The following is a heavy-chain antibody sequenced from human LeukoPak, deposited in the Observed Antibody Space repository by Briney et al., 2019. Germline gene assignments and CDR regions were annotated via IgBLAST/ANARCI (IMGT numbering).Heavy chain of an antibody. CDR2: TSGSGNTA. Sequence: SGGSLRLSCAASGFTFSTYAMHWVRQAPGKGLEWVSCTSGSGNTAYYADSVKGRFTISRDNSKNTLYLQMSSLRAEDTAVYYCAQDPNHWGQGTLVTVSS. CDR3: AQDPNH. J-gene: IGHJ5*02. V-gene: IGHV3-23*01. CDR1: GFTFSTYA.